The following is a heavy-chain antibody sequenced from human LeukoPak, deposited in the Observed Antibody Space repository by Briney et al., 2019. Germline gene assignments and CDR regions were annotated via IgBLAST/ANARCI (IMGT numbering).Heavy chain of an antibody. CDR2: IVVGSGNT. V-gene: IGHV1-58*02. J-gene: IGHJ4*02. Sequence: GASVKVSCKASGFTFTSSAMQWVRQARGQRLEWIGWIVVGSGNTNYAQTFQERVTITRDMSTSTAYMELSSLRSEDTAVYYCAREGTQGSGSYIMALGYWGQGTLVTVSS. CDR1: GFTFTSSA. D-gene: IGHD1-26*01. CDR3: AREGTQGSGSYIMALGY.